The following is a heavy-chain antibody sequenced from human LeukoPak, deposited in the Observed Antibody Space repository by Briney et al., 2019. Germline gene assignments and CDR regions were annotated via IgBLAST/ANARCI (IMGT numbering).Heavy chain of an antibody. D-gene: IGHD6-13*01. Sequence: SETLSLTCAVYDGSFSGYYWSWIRQPPGKGLEWIGEINHSGSTNYNPSLKSRVTISVDTSKNQFSLKLSSVTAADTAVYYCARAPGYSSIFYFDYWGQGTLVTVSS. CDR3: ARAPGYSSIFYFDY. V-gene: IGHV4-34*01. J-gene: IGHJ4*02. CDR2: INHSGST. CDR1: DGSFSGYY.